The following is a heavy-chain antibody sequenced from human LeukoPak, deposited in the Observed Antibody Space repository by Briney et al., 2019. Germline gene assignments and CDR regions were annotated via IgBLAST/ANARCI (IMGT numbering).Heavy chain of an antibody. J-gene: IGHJ4*02. CDR3: ARGRHYYDSSGYSVEYFDY. CDR1: GYTFTSYD. Sequence: SVKVSCKASGYTFTSYDINWVRQAPAQGLEWMGWMNPNSGNTGYAQKFQGRVTMTRNTSISTAYMELSSLRSEDTAVYYCARGRHYYDSSGYSVEYFDYWGQGTLVTVSS. D-gene: IGHD3-22*01. CDR2: MNPNSGNT. V-gene: IGHV1-8*01.